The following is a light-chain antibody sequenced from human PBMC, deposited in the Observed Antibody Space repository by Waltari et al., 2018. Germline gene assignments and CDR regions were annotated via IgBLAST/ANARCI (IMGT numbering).Light chain of an antibody. Sequence: QSVLTQPPSASGTPGQRVTISCSGWNYNIGSNYVDWYQHLPGTAPKLLIYRNNHRPSGVPDRFSGAKSGTSSSRAISGLRSEDEADYYCAALDDSLSGVLFGGGTKLTVL. J-gene: IGLJ2*01. V-gene: IGLV1-47*01. CDR1: NYNIGSNY. CDR2: RNN. CDR3: AALDDSLSGVL.